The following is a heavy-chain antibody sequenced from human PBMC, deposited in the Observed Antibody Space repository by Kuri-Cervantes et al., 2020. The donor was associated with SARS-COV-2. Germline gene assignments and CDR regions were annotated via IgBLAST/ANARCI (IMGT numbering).Heavy chain of an antibody. D-gene: IGHD3-9*01. J-gene: IGHJ5*02. CDR1: GYSFTSYW. Sequence: GESLKISCKGSGYSFTSYWISWVRQMPGKGLEWMGRIVPSDSYTSYSPSFQGHVAISADKSISTAYLQWTSLKASDTAMYYCERHPNYAMLTGYLKRNNWFDPWSQGTLVTVSS. CDR2: IVPSDSYT. V-gene: IGHV5-10-1*01. CDR3: ERHPNYAMLTGYLKRNNWFDP.